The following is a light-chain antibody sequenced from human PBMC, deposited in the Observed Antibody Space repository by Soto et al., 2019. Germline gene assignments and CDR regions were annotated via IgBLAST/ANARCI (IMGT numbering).Light chain of an antibody. Sequence: EVVMTQSPATLSVSPGERATLPCRASHSVSSSLAWYQQKPGQAPRLLISGASTRAAGIPARFSGSGSGTEFTLTISSLQSEDFAVYYCQHYNSWPWTVGQGNKVDIK. V-gene: IGKV3-15*01. CDR1: HSVSSS. J-gene: IGKJ1*01. CDR2: GAS. CDR3: QHYNSWPWT.